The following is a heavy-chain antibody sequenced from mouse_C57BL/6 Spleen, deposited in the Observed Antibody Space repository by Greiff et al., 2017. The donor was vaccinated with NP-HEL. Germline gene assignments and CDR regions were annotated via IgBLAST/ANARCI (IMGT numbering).Heavy chain of an antibody. J-gene: IGHJ3*01. Sequence: DVQLQESGPELVKPGASVKIPCKASGYTFTDYNMDWVKQSHGKSLEWIGDINPNNGGTIYNQKFKGKATLTVDKSSSTAYMELRSLTSEDTAVYYCARPYYGSSYLFAYWGQGTLVTVSA. CDR2: INPNNGGT. D-gene: IGHD1-1*01. V-gene: IGHV1-18*01. CDR3: ARPYYGSSYLFAY. CDR1: GYTFTDYN.